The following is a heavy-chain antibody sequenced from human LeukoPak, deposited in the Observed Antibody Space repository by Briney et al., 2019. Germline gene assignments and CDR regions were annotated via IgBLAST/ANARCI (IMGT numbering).Heavy chain of an antibody. Sequence: PGGSLRLSCAASRFTLSTYWMSWVRQAPGKGLEWVSAISGSGGSTYYADSVKGRFTISRDNSKNTLYLQMNSLRAEDTAVYYCAKGGDFWSGYFVPLFDYWGQGTLVTVSS. CDR1: RFTLSTYW. D-gene: IGHD3-3*01. V-gene: IGHV3-23*01. CDR3: AKGGDFWSGYFVPLFDY. CDR2: ISGSGGST. J-gene: IGHJ4*02.